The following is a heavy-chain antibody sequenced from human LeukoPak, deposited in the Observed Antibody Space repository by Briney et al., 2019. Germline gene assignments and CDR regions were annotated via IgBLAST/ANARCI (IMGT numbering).Heavy chain of an antibody. CDR2: ISSSGSTI. V-gene: IGHV3-11*01. CDR1: GFTFSDYY. Sequence: GGSLRLSCAASGFTFSDYYMSWVRQAPGKGLEWVSYISSSGSTIYYADSVKGRFTISRDNAKNSLYLQMNSLRAEDTAVYYCARENGGYDQGDDAFDIWGQGTLVTVSS. D-gene: IGHD5-12*01. CDR3: ARENGGYDQGDDAFDI. J-gene: IGHJ3*02.